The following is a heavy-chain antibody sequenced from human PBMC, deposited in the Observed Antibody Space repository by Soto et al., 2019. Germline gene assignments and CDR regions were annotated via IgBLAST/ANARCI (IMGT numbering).Heavy chain of an antibody. Sequence: VQLVQSGVEERQPGSSVRVSCKASGGTFSTYSVTWERQAPGQALAWMGGISPIYDSPYYAQKFLCRGCLTAEPFTNTAYMVSCCLRSEATLMYFCAGYSASVIYVHLRDWGQGTLVLVSS. CDR2: ISPIYDSP. D-gene: IGHD2-15*01. J-gene: IGHJ4*02. V-gene: IGHV1-69*01. CDR1: GGTFSTYS. CDR3: AGYSASVIYVHLRD.